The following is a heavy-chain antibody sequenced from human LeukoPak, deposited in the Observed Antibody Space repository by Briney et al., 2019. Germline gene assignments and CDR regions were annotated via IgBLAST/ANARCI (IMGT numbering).Heavy chain of an antibody. Sequence: PGGSLRLSCAASGFNFSNAWMDWVRQAPGKGLECVGRIKSKTDGGTTDYAAPVKGRFTISRDDSKNTLNLQMNSLKTEDTAVYYCTRHRRSGSGSYYSDYWGQGTLVTVSS. CDR2: IKSKTDGGTT. CDR1: GFNFSNAW. J-gene: IGHJ4*02. CDR3: TRHRRSGSGSYYSDY. D-gene: IGHD1-26*01. V-gene: IGHV3-15*07.